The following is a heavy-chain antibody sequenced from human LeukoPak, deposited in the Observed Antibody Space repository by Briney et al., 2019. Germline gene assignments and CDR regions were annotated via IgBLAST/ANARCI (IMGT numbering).Heavy chain of an antibody. CDR1: GYTFTGYY. Sequence: ASVKVSCKASGYTFTGYYMHWVRQAPGQGLEWMGWINPNSGGTNYAQKFQGWVTMTRDTSISTAYMELSRLRSDDTAVYYCARDGGADFWSGYVYYYGMDVWGQGTRSPSP. D-gene: IGHD3-3*01. J-gene: IGHJ6*02. V-gene: IGHV1-2*04. CDR2: INPNSGGT. CDR3: ARDGGADFWSGYVYYYGMDV.